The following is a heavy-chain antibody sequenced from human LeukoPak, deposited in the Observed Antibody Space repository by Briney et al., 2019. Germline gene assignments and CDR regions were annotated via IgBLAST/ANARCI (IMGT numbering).Heavy chain of an antibody. J-gene: IGHJ4*02. CDR3: TSLTVTTPS. CDR2: ISGPGGTT. CDR1: GFTFSTHA. D-gene: IGHD4-11*01. V-gene: IGHV3-23*01. Sequence: PGGSLRLSCVVSGFTFSTHAMTWVRQAPGKGLERVSDISGPGGTTYYAASVKGRFTISRDNSKNTLFLQMNSLRAEDTAVYYCTSLTVTTPSWGQGTLVTVSS.